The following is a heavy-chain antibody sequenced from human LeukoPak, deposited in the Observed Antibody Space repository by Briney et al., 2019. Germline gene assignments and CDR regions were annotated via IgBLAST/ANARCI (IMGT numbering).Heavy chain of an antibody. D-gene: IGHD5-12*01. Sequence: ASVKLSCKASGYTFTSYGISWGRHPPPPGHELMGLSSAYNGNTNYAQKLQGRVTMTTDTSTSTAYMELRSLRSDDTAVYYCARDEWVRHRCPDYWGQGTLVTVSS. CDR1: GYTFTSYG. J-gene: IGHJ4*02. V-gene: IGHV1-18*04. CDR3: ARDEWVRHRCPDY. CDR2: SSAYNGNT.